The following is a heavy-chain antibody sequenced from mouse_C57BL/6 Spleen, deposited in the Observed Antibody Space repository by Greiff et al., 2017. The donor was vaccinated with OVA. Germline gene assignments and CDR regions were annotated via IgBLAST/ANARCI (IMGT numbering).Heavy chain of an antibody. D-gene: IGHD2-3*01. J-gene: IGHJ2*01. Sequence: VQLQQSGPELVKPGASVKISCKASGYAFSSSWMNWVKQRPGKGLEWIGRIYPGDGDTNYNGKFKGKATLTADKSSSTAYMQLSRLTSEDSAVYFCARSYDLGYFDYWGQGTTLTVSS. V-gene: IGHV1-82*01. CDR3: ARSYDLGYFDY. CDR1: GYAFSSSW. CDR2: IYPGDGDT.